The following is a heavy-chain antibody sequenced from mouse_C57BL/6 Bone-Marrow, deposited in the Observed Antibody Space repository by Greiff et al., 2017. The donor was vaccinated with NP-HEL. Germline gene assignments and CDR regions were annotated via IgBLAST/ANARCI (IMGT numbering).Heavy chain of an antibody. CDR3: AREGLYYSTLGPMNY. J-gene: IGHJ4*01. CDR1: GYTFTSYW. D-gene: IGHD2-5*01. CDR2: IYPGSGST. V-gene: IGHV1-55*01. Sequence: QVQLKQPGAELVKPGASVKMSCKASGYTFTSYWITWVKQRPGQGLEWIGDIYPGSGSTNYTEKFKSKATLTVDTSSSTAYMPLSSLTSEDSAVYYCAREGLYYSTLGPMNYWGQGTSVTVSS.